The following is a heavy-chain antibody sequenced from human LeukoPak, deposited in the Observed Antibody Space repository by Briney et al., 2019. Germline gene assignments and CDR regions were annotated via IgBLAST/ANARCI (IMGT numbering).Heavy chain of an antibody. J-gene: IGHJ3*02. D-gene: IGHD3-22*01. CDR1: GFPFNIYG. CDR2: IREDGGEK. V-gene: IGHV3-7*01. CDR3: ARDLTYYHDSSGYYYDAHDI. Sequence: GGSLRLSCAASGFPFNIYGLHWVRQTPGKGLEWVANIREDGGEKYYVDSVKGRFTISRDNAQNSLYLQMNSLRAEDTAVYYCARDLTYYHDSSGYYYDAHDIWGQGTMVTVSS.